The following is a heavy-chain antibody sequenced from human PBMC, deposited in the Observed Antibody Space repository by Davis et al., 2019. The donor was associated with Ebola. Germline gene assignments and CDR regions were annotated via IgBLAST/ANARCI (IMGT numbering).Heavy chain of an antibody. CDR2: ISYDGSNK. CDR1: GFTFSGYA. Sequence: GGSLRPSCVPPGFTFSGYAMHWVRQAPGKGLEWVAVISYDGSNKYYADSVKGRFTNSRDNSQNTLSLQMNSLRAEDTAVYYCAEIYWVRYGMDVWGQGTTVTVSS. D-gene: IGHD2-8*02. V-gene: IGHV3-30*04. J-gene: IGHJ6*02. CDR3: AEIYWVRYGMDV.